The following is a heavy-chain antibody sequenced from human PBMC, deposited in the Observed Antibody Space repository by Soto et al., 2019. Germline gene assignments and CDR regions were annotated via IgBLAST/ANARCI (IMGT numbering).Heavy chain of an antibody. D-gene: IGHD1-26*01. CDR1: GFMFSSYG. CDR2: ISNDGIQK. J-gene: IGHJ6*02. CDR3: AKERTWEAYYYCGMGV. Sequence: QVQLVESGGGVVQPGRSLRLSCTVTGFMFSSYGMHWVRQAPGKGLEWVAVISNDGIQKHYADSVKGRFTISRDNSKNTLNLQMNSLRAGDTAVDVCAKERTWEAYYYCGMGVWGQGTTVTVSS. V-gene: IGHV3-30*18.